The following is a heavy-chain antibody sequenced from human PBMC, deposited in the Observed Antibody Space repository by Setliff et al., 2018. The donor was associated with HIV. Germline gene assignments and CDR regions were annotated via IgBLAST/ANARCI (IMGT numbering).Heavy chain of an antibody. J-gene: IGHJ1*01. D-gene: IGHD6-13*01. CDR1: GYTLTELS. Sequence: ASVKVSCKISGYTLTELSIHWVRQAPGKGLEWMANFDPEDGETFYAQKFLGRLTMTEDTSTDTAYMELSSLRSDDTAMYYCATDPGYSSTWYSESFQHWGQGTLVTVSS. CDR3: ATDPGYSSTWYSESFQH. CDR2: FDPEDGET. V-gene: IGHV1-24*01.